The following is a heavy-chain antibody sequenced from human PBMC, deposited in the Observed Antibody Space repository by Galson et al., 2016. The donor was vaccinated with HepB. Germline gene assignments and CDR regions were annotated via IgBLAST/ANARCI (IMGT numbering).Heavy chain of an antibody. V-gene: IGHV4-39*02. CDR1: GGSISSDGYY. J-gene: IGHJ5*02. Sequence: EPLSLTCTVSGGSISSDGYYWSWIRQHPGKGLEWIGSIYYSGSTYYNPSLKSRVTLSIDTSTNNFSLRLSSVTAADTAVYYCARRGATTWLGDRGTWFDPWGQGTLVTVSS. CDR2: IYYSGST. CDR3: ARRGATTWLGDRGTWFDP. D-gene: IGHD2-21*01.